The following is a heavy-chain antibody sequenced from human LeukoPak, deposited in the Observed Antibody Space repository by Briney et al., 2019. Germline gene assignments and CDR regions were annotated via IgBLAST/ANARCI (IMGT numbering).Heavy chain of an antibody. CDR1: GFTFSSYA. V-gene: IGHV3-23*01. CDR3: AKFPDYDFWSGYFFIGYYFDY. CDR2: ISGSGGST. Sequence: GGSLRLSCAASGFTFSSYALSWVRQAPGKGLEWVSAISGSGGSTYYADSVKGRFTISRDNSKNTLYLQMNSLRAEDTAVYYCAKFPDYDFWSGYFFIGYYFDYWGQGTLVTVSS. J-gene: IGHJ4*02. D-gene: IGHD3-3*01.